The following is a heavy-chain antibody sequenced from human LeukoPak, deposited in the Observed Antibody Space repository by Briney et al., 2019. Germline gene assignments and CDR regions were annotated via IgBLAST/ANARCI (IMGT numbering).Heavy chain of an antibody. V-gene: IGHV3-23*01. CDR3: AKAELGVDTFFDY. D-gene: IGHD3-3*01. CDR1: GFTLSDYA. J-gene: IGHJ4*02. CDR2: LSGSGAGT. Sequence: GGSLRLSCAASGFTLSDYALGWVRQAPGRGLEWVATLSGSGAGTYYSDSVQGRFTISRDNSKRTLFLQMNSLRAEDTAFYYCAKAELGVDTFFDYWGQGTLVTVSS.